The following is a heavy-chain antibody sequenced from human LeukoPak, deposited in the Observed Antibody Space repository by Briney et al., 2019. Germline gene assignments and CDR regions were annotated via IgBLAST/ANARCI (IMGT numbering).Heavy chain of an antibody. CDR1: GFIFSRYG. CDR2: ISYDGSNK. D-gene: IGHD5-18*01. CDR3: AKGRTQLWLDDAFDI. V-gene: IGHV3-30*18. J-gene: IGHJ3*02. Sequence: PGGSLRLSCAASGFIFSRYGMHWVRQAPGKGLEWAAIISYDGSNKYYADSVKGRFTISRDNSKSTLYLQMNSLSTEDTAVYYCAKGRTQLWLDDAFDIWGQGTMVTVSS.